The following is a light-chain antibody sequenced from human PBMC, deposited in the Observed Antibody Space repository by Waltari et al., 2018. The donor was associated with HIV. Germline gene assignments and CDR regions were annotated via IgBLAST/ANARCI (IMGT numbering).Light chain of an antibody. CDR2: EVS. CDR3: SSYTSSSTQV. CDR1: SSDVGGYNY. V-gene: IGLV2-14*01. J-gene: IGLJ3*02. Sequence: QSALTQPASVSGSPGQSITIPCTGTSSDVGGYNYVSWYQQHPGNAPKLMIYEVSNRPSGVSNRFSGSKSGNTASLTISGLQAEDEADYYCSSYTSSSTQVFGGGTKVTVL.